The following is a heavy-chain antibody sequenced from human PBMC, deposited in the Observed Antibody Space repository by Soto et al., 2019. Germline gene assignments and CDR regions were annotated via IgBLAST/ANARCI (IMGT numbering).Heavy chain of an antibody. Sequence: GGSLRLSCAASGFTFNIYAMSWVRQAPGKGLEWLPAVSVTGATTYYAESLKGRFTIFRDNSNNTLYLQMHGLRAEDTAVYYCAIGSARSAAGYDAFESWGQGTLVTVAS. D-gene: IGHD6-13*01. J-gene: IGHJ3*02. CDR2: VSVTGATT. CDR1: GFTFNIYA. V-gene: IGHV3-23*01. CDR3: AIGSARSAAGYDAFES.